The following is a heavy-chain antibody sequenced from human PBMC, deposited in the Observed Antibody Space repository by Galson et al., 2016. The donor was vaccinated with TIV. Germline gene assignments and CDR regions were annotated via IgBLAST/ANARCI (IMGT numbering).Heavy chain of an antibody. J-gene: IGHJ5*02. CDR3: ARGVSSGSAWLDP. CDR2: IDPTDSYT. V-gene: IGHV5-10-1*01. CDR1: GYRFTSYW. Sequence: QSGAEVKKPGESQRISCKGSGYRFTSYWFNWVRQMPGKGLEWMGRIDPTDSYTNYSPSFQGHVTISADKSSTTAYLQWSSLKASDTAIYCCARGVSSGSAWLDPWGPGTPVTVSS. D-gene: IGHD3-10*01.